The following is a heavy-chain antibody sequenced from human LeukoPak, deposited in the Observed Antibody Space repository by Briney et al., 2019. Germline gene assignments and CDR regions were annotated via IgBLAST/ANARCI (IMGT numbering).Heavy chain of an antibody. D-gene: IGHD3-9*01. CDR1: GGSFSGYY. CDR2: INHSGST. V-gene: IGHV4-34*01. CDR3: ARGSDRSLRHFGY. Sequence: SETLSLTCAVYGGSFSGYYWSWIRQPPGKGLEWIGEINHSGSTNYNPSLKSRVTISVDTSKNQFSLKLSSVTAADTAVYYCARGSDRSLRHFGYWGQGTLVTVSS. J-gene: IGHJ4*02.